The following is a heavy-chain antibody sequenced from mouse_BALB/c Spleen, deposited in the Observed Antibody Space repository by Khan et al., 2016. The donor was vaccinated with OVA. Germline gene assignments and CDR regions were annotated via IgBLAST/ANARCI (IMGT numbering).Heavy chain of an antibody. Sequence: EVELVESGGGLVKPGGSLKLSCAASGFTFSNYAMSWVLQSPEKRLEWVASIGSGDSTYYLDTVKGRFTISRDNARNILYLQMSSLRSEDTAMYYCARDYWFTYWGQGTLVTVSA. J-gene: IGHJ3*01. CDR1: GFTFSNYA. V-gene: IGHV5-6-5*01. CDR3: ARDYWFTY. CDR2: IGSGDST.